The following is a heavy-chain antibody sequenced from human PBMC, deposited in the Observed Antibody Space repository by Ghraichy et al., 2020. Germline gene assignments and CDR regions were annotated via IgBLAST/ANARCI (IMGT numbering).Heavy chain of an antibody. CDR3: ARAQPLATVTEHEYYYYYYMDV. V-gene: IGHV3-21*01. D-gene: IGHD4-11*01. CDR2: ISSSSSYI. Sequence: GGSLRLSCAASGFTFSSYSMNWVRQAPGKGLEWVSSISSSSSYIYYADSVKGRFTISRDNAKNSLYLQMNSLRAEDTAVYYCARAQPLATVTEHEYYYYYYMDVWVKGTTVTVSS. CDR1: GFTFSSYS. J-gene: IGHJ6*03.